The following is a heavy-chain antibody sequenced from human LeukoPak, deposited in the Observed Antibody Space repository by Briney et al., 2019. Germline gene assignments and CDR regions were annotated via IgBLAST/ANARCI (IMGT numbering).Heavy chain of an antibody. V-gene: IGHV3-23*01. CDR2: ISGSGVST. J-gene: IGHJ6*02. D-gene: IGHD3-22*01. CDR1: GFTFSTNA. Sequence: GGSLRLSCLTSGFTFSTNAMSWVRQAPGKGLEWISGISGSGVSTYYADSVTGRFTISRDNSRNTLYLQMNSLRADDTAVYYCAKVLGHDSNGNYWYGMDVWGQGTTVTVSS. CDR3: AKVLGHDSNGNYWYGMDV.